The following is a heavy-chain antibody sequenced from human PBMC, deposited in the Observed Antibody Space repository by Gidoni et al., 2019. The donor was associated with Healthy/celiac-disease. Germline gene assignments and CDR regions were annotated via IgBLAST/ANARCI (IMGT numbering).Heavy chain of an antibody. CDR1: GCTFSSYG. D-gene: IGHD1-26*01. CDR3: AREWIVGAVGGVDP. J-gene: IGHJ5*02. Sequence: QVQLVESGGGVVQPGRSLRLSCAASGCTFSSYGMHWVRQAPGKGLEWVAVIWYDGSNKYYADSVKGRFTISRDNSKNTLYLQMNSLRAEDTAVYYCAREWIVGAVGGVDPWGQGTLVTVSS. CDR2: IWYDGSNK. V-gene: IGHV3-33*01.